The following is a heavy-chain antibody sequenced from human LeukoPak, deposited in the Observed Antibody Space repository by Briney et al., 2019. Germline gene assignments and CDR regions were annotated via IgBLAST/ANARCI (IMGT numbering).Heavy chain of an antibody. Sequence: GGSLRLSCAASGFTFSSYWMSWVRQAPGKGLEWVANIKQDGSEKYYVDSVKGRFTISRDNAKNSLYLQMNSLRAEDTALYYCAKDSGYYYDSSGYSLWGQGTLVTVSS. CDR3: AKDSGYYYDSSGYSL. J-gene: IGHJ4*02. V-gene: IGHV3-7*03. CDR1: GFTFSSYW. CDR2: IKQDGSEK. D-gene: IGHD3-22*01.